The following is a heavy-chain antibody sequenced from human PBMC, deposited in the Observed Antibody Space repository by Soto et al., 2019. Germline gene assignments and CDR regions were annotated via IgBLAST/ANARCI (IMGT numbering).Heavy chain of an antibody. J-gene: IGHJ4*02. Sequence: SEPLSLTCTVSGDSISSYSWSWIRQPPGKGLEWIGNIHYNGKTKYSPTLKSPVTLSVDTSKNHFSLKLISVTTADTAVYFCAREGNLGRWIQLLYSWGQGTLVTVSS. CDR2: IHYNGKT. V-gene: IGHV4-59*01. CDR1: GDSISSYS. D-gene: IGHD1-1*01. CDR3: AREGNLGRWIQLLYS.